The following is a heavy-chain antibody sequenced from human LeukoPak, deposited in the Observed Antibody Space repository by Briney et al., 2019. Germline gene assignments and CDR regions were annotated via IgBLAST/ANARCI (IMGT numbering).Heavy chain of an antibody. V-gene: IGHV4-34*01. CDR3: ARGITGTTVLFDI. D-gene: IGHD1-7*01. CDR2: IYHSGST. CDR1: GGSFSGYY. Sequence: SETLSLTCAVYGGSFSGYYWSWIRQPPGKGLEWIGYIYHSGSTYYNPSLKSRVTISVDRSKNQFSLKLSSVTAADTAVYYCARGITGTTVLFDIWGQGTMVTVSS. J-gene: IGHJ3*02.